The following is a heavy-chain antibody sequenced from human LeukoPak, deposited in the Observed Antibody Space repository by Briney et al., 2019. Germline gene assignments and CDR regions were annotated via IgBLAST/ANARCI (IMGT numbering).Heavy chain of an antibody. J-gene: IGHJ4*02. CDR1: GGTFSSYA. D-gene: IGHD3-22*01. CDR3: AFTYYYDSSGYLFDY. CDR2: ISAYNGNT. Sequence: ASVKISCKASGGTFSSYAISWVRQAPGQGLEWMGWISAYNGNTNYAQKLQGRVTMTTDTSTSTAYMELRSLRSDDTAVYYCAFTYYYDSSGYLFDYWGQGTPVTVSS. V-gene: IGHV1-18*01.